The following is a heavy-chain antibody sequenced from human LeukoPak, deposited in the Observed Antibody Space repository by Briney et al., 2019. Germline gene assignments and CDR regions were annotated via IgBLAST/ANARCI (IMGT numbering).Heavy chain of an antibody. J-gene: IGHJ4*02. Sequence: GGSLRLSCAASGFTFSSYGMHWVRQAPGKGLEWVAFIRYDGSNKYYADSVKGRFTISRGNSKNTLYLQMDSLRAEDTAAYYCASPYSSSWYYFDYWVQGTLVTVSS. CDR1: GFTFSSYG. CDR3: ASPYSSSWYYFDY. D-gene: IGHD6-13*01. CDR2: IRYDGSNK. V-gene: IGHV3-30*02.